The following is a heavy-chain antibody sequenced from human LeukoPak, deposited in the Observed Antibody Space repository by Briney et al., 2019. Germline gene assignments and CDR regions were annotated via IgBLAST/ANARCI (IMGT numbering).Heavy chain of an antibody. Sequence: PSETLSLTCTVSGGSISSGDYYWSWLRQPPGKGLEWIGYIYYSGSTYYNPSLKSRVTISVDRSKNQFSLKLSSVTAADTAVYYCASLVGAKYYYGMDVWGQGTTVTVSS. CDR3: ASLVGAKYYYGMDV. V-gene: IGHV4-30-4*01. CDR2: IYYSGST. D-gene: IGHD1-26*01. CDR1: GGSISSGDYY. J-gene: IGHJ6*02.